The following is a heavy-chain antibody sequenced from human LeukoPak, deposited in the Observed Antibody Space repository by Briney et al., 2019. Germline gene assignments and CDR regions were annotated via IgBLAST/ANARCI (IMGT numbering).Heavy chain of an antibody. CDR3: ARDYCSSTSCLFDY. V-gene: IGHV1-69*13. D-gene: IGHD2-2*01. Sequence: SVKVSCKASGGTFSSYAISWVRQAPGQGLEWMGGIIPIFGTANYAQKFQGRVTITADESTSTAYMELSRLRSDDTAVYYCARDYCSSTSCLFDYWGQGALVTVSS. CDR2: IIPIFGTA. J-gene: IGHJ4*02. CDR1: GGTFSSYA.